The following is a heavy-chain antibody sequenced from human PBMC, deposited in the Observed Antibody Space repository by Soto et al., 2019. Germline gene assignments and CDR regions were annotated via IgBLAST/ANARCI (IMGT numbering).Heavy chain of an antibody. CDR1: GYTFTSYD. CDR3: ARSLHGPFGRDCSGGSCYSEAEYYFDY. Sequence: ASVKVSCKASGYTFTSYDINWVRQATGQGLEWMGWMNPNSGNTGYAQKFQGRVTMTRNTSISTAYMELSSLRSEDTAVYYCARSLHGPFGRDCSGGSCYSEAEYYFDYWGQGTLVTVSS. CDR2: MNPNSGNT. J-gene: IGHJ4*02. D-gene: IGHD2-15*01. V-gene: IGHV1-8*01.